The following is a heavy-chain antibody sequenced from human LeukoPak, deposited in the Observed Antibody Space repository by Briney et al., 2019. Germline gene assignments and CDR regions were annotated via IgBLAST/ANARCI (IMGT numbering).Heavy chain of an antibody. V-gene: IGHV3-21*01. CDR2: ISSSSSYI. CDR3: ARGGRPLSVLRFLEWSDYYYYYMDV. Sequence: GGSLRLSCAASGFTFSSYSMNWVRQAPGKGLEWVSSISSSSSYIYYADSVKGRFTISRDNAENSLYLQMNSLRAEDTAVYYCARGGRPLSVLRFLEWSDYYYYYMDVWGKGTTVTVSS. CDR1: GFTFSSYS. D-gene: IGHD3-3*01. J-gene: IGHJ6*03.